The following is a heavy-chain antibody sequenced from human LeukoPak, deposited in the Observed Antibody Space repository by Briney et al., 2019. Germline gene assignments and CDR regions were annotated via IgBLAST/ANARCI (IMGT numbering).Heavy chain of an antibody. D-gene: IGHD1-1*01. CDR2: IYYTGST. J-gene: IGHJ4*02. Sequence: SETLSLTCSVSGASISSHYWSWIRQPPGKGLEWIGYIYYTGSTKYNPSLKSRVTISVDTSKNQFSLKLSSVTAADTAVYYCARTKHPLSSWIDYWGQGTLVTVSS. V-gene: IGHV4-59*11. CDR1: GASISSHY. CDR3: ARTKHPLSSWIDY.